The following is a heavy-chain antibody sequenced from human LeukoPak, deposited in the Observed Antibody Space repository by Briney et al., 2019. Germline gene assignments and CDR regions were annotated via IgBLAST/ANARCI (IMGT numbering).Heavy chain of an antibody. Sequence: GGSLRLSCAASGFTFSIYWMSWVRLAPGKGLEWVANINQDGSEKYYVDSVMGRFTTSRDNTENSLYLQMNILRAEDTAVYYCARSSSIGSVDYWGQGTLITVSS. D-gene: IGHD2-2*01. CDR3: ARSSSIGSVDY. CDR2: INQDGSEK. V-gene: IGHV3-7*01. CDR1: GFTFSIYW. J-gene: IGHJ4*02.